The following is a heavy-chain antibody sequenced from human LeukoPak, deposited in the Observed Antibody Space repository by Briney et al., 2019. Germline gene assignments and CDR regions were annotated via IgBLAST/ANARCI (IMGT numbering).Heavy chain of an antibody. D-gene: IGHD2-2*01. Sequence: TSETLSLTCAVSGGSISSGGYSWSWIRQPPGKGLEWIGYIYYSGSTYYNPSLKSRVTISVDTSKNQFSLKLSSVTAADTAVYYCARRLRYCSSTSCLNWFDPWGQGTLVTVSS. CDR3: ARRLRYCSSTSCLNWFDP. CDR2: IYYSGST. J-gene: IGHJ5*02. CDR1: GGSISSGGYS. V-gene: IGHV4-30-2*03.